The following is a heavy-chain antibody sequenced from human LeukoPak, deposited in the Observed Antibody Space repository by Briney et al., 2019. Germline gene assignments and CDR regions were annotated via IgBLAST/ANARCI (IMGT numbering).Heavy chain of an antibody. J-gene: IGHJ3*02. Sequence: GASVKVSCKPSGYTFTSYGISWVRQAPGQGLEWMGWISAYNGNTNYAQKLQGRVTMTTDTSTSTAYMELRSLRSDDTAAYYCARDSPFCSSTSCYSEDAFDIWGQGTMVTVSS. V-gene: IGHV1-18*01. CDR1: GYTFTSYG. D-gene: IGHD2-2*02. CDR2: ISAYNGNT. CDR3: ARDSPFCSSTSCYSEDAFDI.